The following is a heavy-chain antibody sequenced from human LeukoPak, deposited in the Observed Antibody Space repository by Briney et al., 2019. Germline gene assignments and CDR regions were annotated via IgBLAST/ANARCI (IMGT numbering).Heavy chain of an antibody. Sequence: GGSLRLSCAASGFTFSDYYTSWIRQAPGKGLEWVSVIYNDGTTYYADSVKGRFTISRDNPKNTLYLQMNALRAEDTAVYYCTKTGGPWDWGQGTLVTVSS. J-gene: IGHJ4*02. CDR1: GFTFSDYY. D-gene: IGHD7-27*01. V-gene: IGHV3-53*01. CDR2: IYNDGTT. CDR3: TKTGGPWD.